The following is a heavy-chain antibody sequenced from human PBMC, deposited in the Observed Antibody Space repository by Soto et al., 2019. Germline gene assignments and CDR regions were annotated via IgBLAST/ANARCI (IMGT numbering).Heavy chain of an antibody. Sequence: EVQLVESGGGLVQPGGYLRLSCAASGYTVSDYWMHGVRQAPGKGLVWVSRIKSDGSSTSYADSVKGRFTISRDNAKNTLYLQMHSLRAEDTAVYYCARAPYRITIGGVIDYWGQGTLVTVSS. CDR1: GYTVSDYW. CDR3: ARAPYRITIGGVIDY. CDR2: IKSDGSST. D-gene: IGHD3-16*01. V-gene: IGHV3-74*01. J-gene: IGHJ4*02.